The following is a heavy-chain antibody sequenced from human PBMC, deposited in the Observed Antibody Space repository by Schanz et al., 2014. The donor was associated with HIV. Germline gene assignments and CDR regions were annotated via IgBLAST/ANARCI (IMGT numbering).Heavy chain of an antibody. CDR1: GFTFSTYG. CDR3: ARDGAMAFSLGMDV. J-gene: IGHJ6*02. CDR2: ISYDGRNK. Sequence: QVQLVESGGRVVQPGRSLRLSCAASGFTFSTYGMHWVRQAPGKGLEWVAVISYDGRNKYYTESLKGRFTISRDNSKNRLYLQMSSLRNEDTAVYYCARDGAMAFSLGMDVWGQGTTVTVSS. D-gene: IGHD2-2*01. V-gene: IGHV3-30*19.